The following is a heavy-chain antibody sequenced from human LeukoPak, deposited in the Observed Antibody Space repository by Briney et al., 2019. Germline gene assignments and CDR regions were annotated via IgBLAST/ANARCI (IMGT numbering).Heavy chain of an antibody. Sequence: SETLSLTCAVYGGSFSGYYWSWIRQPPGKGPEWIGEINHSGSTNYNPSLKSRVTISVDTSKNQFSLKLSSVTAADTAVYYCARGPSYLDYYDSSGYYDYWGQGTLVTVSS. V-gene: IGHV4-34*01. D-gene: IGHD3-22*01. J-gene: IGHJ4*02. CDR3: ARGPSYLDYYDSSGYYDY. CDR2: INHSGST. CDR1: GGSFSGYY.